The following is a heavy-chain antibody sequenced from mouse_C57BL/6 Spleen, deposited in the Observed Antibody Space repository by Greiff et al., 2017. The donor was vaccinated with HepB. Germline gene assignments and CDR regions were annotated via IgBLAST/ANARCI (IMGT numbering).Heavy chain of an antibody. Sequence: QVQLQQSGAELARPGASVKLSCKASGYTFTSYGISWVKQRTGQGLEWIGEIYPRSGNTYYNEKFKGKATLTADKSSSTAYMELRSLTSEDSAVYFCARRDLGRDYAMDYWGQGTSVTVSS. CDR1: GYTFTSYG. J-gene: IGHJ4*01. V-gene: IGHV1-81*01. CDR3: ARRDLGRDYAMDY. CDR2: IYPRSGNT. D-gene: IGHD4-1*01.